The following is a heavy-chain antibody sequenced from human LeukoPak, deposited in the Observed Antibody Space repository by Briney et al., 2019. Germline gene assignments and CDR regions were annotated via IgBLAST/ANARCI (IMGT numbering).Heavy chain of an antibody. CDR3: AREPVDVAYPNWFDR. CDR2: ISTSSTYI. V-gene: IGHV3-21*01. D-gene: IGHD5-24*01. J-gene: IGHJ5*02. Sequence: PGGALRLSCAASVFTFCSYIINWVRQAPRKGLEWVSSISTSSTYIYYGDSVKGRLTISREKAKNSLYLQMNSLRAEDTAVYYCAREPVDVAYPNWFDRWGKGTMVTVSS. CDR1: VFTFCSYI.